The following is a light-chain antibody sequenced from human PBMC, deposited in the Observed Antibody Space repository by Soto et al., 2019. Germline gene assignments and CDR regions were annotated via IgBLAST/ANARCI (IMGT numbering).Light chain of an antibody. V-gene: IGKV1-5*03. CDR3: QQYNSYST. CDR2: KAS. J-gene: IGKJ2*01. CDR1: QSISSW. Sequence: DIQMTQSPSTLSASVGDRVTITCRASQSISSWLAWYQQKPGRAPKLLIYKASSLESGVPSRFSGSGSGTEFTLTISCMQPDDFATYYCQQYNSYSTLGQGTKLEIK.